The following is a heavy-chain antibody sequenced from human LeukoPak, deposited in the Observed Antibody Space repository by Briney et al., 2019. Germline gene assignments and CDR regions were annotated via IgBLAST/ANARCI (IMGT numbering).Heavy chain of an antibody. V-gene: IGHV1-18*01. CDR1: GYTFRNYA. Sequence: VGSVKVSFKGSGYTFRNYAITWVRQAPGQGVERMGWITAYNGNTNYAQKFKGRVTMTTDTSTTTAYMELRNLESDDTAVYYCARDCSGGTCSSFWLDPWGQGTLVTVSS. J-gene: IGHJ5*02. CDR3: ARDCSGGTCSSFWLDP. D-gene: IGHD2-15*01. CDR2: ITAYNGNT.